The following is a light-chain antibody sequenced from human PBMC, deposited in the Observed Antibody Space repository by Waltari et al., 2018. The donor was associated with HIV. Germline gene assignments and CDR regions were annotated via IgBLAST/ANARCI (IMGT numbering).Light chain of an antibody. V-gene: IGLV1-47*01. J-gene: IGLJ2*01. CDR2: TNY. CDR1: SSNIGSHD. Sequence: QSVLTQPPSASGTPGQKVTISCFGSSSNIGSHDAFWYQQLPGAAPNLLIHTNYQRPSGAPARFSGSRSGTSASLAISGLRSEDEADYTCATWDDSRSAVVFGGGTKVNVL. CDR3: ATWDDSRSAVV.